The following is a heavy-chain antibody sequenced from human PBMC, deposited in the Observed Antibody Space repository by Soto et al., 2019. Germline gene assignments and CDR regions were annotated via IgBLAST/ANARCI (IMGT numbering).Heavy chain of an antibody. CDR3: ARDSPGRYYYDSSGLDY. CDR1: GFTFSSYW. D-gene: IGHD3-22*01. V-gene: IGHV3-7*01. CDR2: IKQDGSEK. Sequence: EVQLVESGGGLVQPGGSLRLSCAASGFTFSSYWMSWVRQAPGKGLGWVANIKQDGSEKYYVDSVKGRFTISRDNAKNSLYLQMKSLRAEDTAVYYCARDSPGRYYYDSSGLDYWGQGTLVTVSS. J-gene: IGHJ4*02.